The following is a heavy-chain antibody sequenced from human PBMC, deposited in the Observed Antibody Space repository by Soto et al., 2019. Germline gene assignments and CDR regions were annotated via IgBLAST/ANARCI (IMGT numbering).Heavy chain of an antibody. CDR1: GFTFSSYG. CDR3: ARGAPYYYDSSGYSQFRPDDAFDI. D-gene: IGHD3-22*01. CDR2: IWYDGSNK. J-gene: IGHJ3*02. V-gene: IGHV3-33*01. Sequence: GGSLRLSCAASGFTFSSYGMHWVRQAPGKGLEWVAVIWYDGSNKYYADSVKGRFTISRDNSKNTLYLQMNSLRAEDTAVYYCARGAPYYYDSSGYSQFRPDDAFDIWGQGTMVTVSS.